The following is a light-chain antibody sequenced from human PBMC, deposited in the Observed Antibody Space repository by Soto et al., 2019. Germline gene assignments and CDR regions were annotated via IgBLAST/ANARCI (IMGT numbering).Light chain of an antibody. V-gene: IGKV3-11*01. CDR2: VAS. Sequence: ETVLTQSPATLSLSPGERTTISSRSSQSVGTHLAWYQQKPGQAPRLLIYVASNRATGIPARFSGSGSGTDFTLTIFSLEPEDFAVYYCLQRTDWWTFGQGTKVDIK. CDR1: QSVGTH. J-gene: IGKJ1*01. CDR3: LQRTDWWT.